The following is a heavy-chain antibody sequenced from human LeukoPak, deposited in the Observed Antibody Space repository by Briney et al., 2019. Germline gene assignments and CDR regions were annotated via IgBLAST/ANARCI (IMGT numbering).Heavy chain of an antibody. J-gene: IGHJ3*01. Sequence: GGSLRLSCAASGFTFSSSSMNWVRQAPGKGLEWLSYISGSSSTIYYADSVKGRFTISRDNSKNTLYLQMNSLRAEDTAVYYCARDQRYCSGGRCYSALDVWGQGTMVTVSS. CDR1: GFTFSSSS. D-gene: IGHD2-15*01. CDR2: ISGSSSTI. V-gene: IGHV3-48*01. CDR3: ARDQRYCSGGRCYSALDV.